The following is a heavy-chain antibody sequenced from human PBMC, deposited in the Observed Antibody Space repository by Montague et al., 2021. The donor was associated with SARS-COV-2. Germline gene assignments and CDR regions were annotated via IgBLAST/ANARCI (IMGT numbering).Heavy chain of an antibody. CDR1: NGSISGHY. CDR3: ARQGGSGSYLAFDY. D-gene: IGHD3-10*01. V-gene: IGHV4-59*08. Sequence: SETLSLTCTVSNGSISGHYWTWIRQSPGRGLEWLAYIHYRGTTDYNPSLKSRLTLSVDTSKNQFSLTLTSLTAADTAIYYCARQGGSGSYLAFDYLGQGTLVPVSS. J-gene: IGHJ4*02. CDR2: IHYRGTT.